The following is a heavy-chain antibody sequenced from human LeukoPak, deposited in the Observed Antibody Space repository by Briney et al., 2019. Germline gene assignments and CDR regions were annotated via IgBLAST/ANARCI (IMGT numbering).Heavy chain of an antibody. Sequence: SETLSLTCTVSGGSISSYYWSWIRQPAGKGLEWIGRIYTSGSTNYNPSLKSRVTMSVDTSKNQFSLKLSPVTAADTAVYYCARLGGYCSSTSCSESWFDPWGQGTLVTVSS. J-gene: IGHJ5*02. CDR3: ARLGGYCSSTSCSESWFDP. D-gene: IGHD2-2*01. CDR1: GGSISSYY. V-gene: IGHV4-4*07. CDR2: IYTSGST.